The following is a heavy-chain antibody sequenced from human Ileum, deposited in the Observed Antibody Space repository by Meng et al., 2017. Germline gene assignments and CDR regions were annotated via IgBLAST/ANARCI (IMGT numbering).Heavy chain of an antibody. CDR1: GFTFSSYW. D-gene: IGHD2-21*01. CDR3: ARDRGAIPAMYYYYGMDV. J-gene: IGHJ6*02. CDR2: IKQDGSEK. V-gene: IGHV3-7*01. Sequence: GESLKISCAASGFTFSSYWMSWVRQAPGKGLEWVANIKQDGSEKYYVDSVKGRFTISRDNAKNSLYLQMNSLRAEDTAVYYCARDRGAIPAMYYYYGMDVWGQGTTVTVSS.